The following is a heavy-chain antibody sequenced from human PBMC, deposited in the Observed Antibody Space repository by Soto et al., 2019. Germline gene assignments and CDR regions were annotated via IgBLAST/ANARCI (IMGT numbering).Heavy chain of an antibody. Sequence: GASVKVSCKASGYTFTSYGISWVRQAPGQGLEWMGWISAYNGNTNYAQKLQGRVTMTTDTSTSTAYMELRSLRSDDTAVYYCARVWDSGYDLNYYYGMDVWGQGTTVTVSS. V-gene: IGHV1-18*01. CDR3: ARVWDSGYDLNYYYGMDV. CDR1: GYTFTSYG. D-gene: IGHD5-12*01. CDR2: ISAYNGNT. J-gene: IGHJ6*02.